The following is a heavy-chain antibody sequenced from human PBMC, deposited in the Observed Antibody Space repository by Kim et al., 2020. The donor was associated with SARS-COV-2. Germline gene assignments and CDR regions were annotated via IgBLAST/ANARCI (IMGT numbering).Heavy chain of an antibody. CDR3: ARRRRLEIFDY. CDR1: GGSISSSSYY. J-gene: IGHJ4*02. D-gene: IGHD1-1*01. Sequence: SETLSLTCTVSGGSISSSSYYWGWIRQPPGKGLEWIGSIYYSGSTYYNPSLKSRVTISVDTSKNQFSLKLSSVTAADTAVYYCARRRRLEIFDYWGQGTL. V-gene: IGHV4-39*01. CDR2: IYYSGST.